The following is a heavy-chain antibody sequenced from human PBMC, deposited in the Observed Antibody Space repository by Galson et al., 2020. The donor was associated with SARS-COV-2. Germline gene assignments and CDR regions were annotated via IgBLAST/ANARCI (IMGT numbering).Heavy chain of an antibody. V-gene: IGHV3-49*03. J-gene: IGHJ4*02. Sequence: GGSLRLSCTASGFTFGDYAMSWFRQAPGKGLEWVGFIRSKAYGGTTEYAASVKGRFTISRDDSKSIAYLQMNSLKTEDTAVYYCTRDLHSGSYYAVGEANDYWGQGTLVTVSS. D-gene: IGHD1-26*01. CDR1: GFTFGDYA. CDR3: TRDLHSGSYYAVGEANDY. CDR2: IRSKAYGGTT.